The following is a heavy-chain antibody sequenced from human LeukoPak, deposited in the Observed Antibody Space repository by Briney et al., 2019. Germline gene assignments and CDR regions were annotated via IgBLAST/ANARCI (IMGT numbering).Heavy chain of an antibody. CDR1: GFTFSTYA. J-gene: IGHJ6*02. D-gene: IGHD2-15*01. CDR2: ISGSGGDT. CDR3: ARPGGYCSGGSCSQGYYYYGMDV. V-gene: IGHV3-23*01. Sequence: GGSLRLSCAASGFTFSTYAMTWVRQAPGKGLEWVSVISGSGGDTYYADSLKGRFTISRDNSKNTLYLQMSSLRAEDTALYYCARPGGYCSGGSCSQGYYYYGMDVWGQGTTVTVTS.